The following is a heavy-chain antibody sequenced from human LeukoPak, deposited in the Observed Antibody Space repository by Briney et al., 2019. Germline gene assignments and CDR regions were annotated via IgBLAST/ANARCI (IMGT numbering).Heavy chain of an antibody. J-gene: IGHJ4*02. CDR3: TRATGSFYGLGY. D-gene: IGHD1-26*01. CDR2: INSDGSVT. CDR1: GFTFSSYW. V-gene: IGHV3-74*01. Sequence: GGSLTLSCAASGFTFSSYWMHWVRQAPGKGLLWVSRINSDGSVTTYADSVKGRFTISRDNAKNTLYLQMNSLRAEDTAVYYCTRATGSFYGLGYWGQGTLVTVSS.